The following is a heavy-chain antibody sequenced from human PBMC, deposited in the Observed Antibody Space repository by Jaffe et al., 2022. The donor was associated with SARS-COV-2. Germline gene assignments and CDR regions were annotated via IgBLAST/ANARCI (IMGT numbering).Heavy chain of an antibody. CDR2: IYYSGST. V-gene: IGHV4-59*11. J-gene: IGHJ6*03. Sequence: QVQLQESGPGLVKPSETLSLTCSVSGDSISNQYWSWIRQPPGGGLEWIGYIYYSGSTNYSPSLKSRVIMSVDTSKNQFSLKLNSVVAADTAVYYCARWFCANDICYHLDVWGRGTTVTVSS. D-gene: IGHD2-8*01. CDR3: ARWFCANDICYHLDV. CDR1: GDSISNQY.